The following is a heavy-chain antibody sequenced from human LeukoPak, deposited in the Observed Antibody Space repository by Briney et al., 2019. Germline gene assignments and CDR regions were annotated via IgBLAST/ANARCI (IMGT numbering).Heavy chain of an antibody. J-gene: IGHJ4*02. V-gene: IGHV3-23*01. D-gene: IGHD3-22*01. CDR1: GFTFSSYA. CDR2: ISGSGGST. CDR3: AKTIYYDSSGYYQLSSPSDY. Sequence: GGSLRLSCAASGFTFSSYAMSWVRQAPGKGLEWVSAISGSGGSTYYADSVKGRFTISRDNSKNTLYLQMNSLRAEDTAVYYCAKTIYYDSSGYYQLSSPSDYWGQGTLVTVSS.